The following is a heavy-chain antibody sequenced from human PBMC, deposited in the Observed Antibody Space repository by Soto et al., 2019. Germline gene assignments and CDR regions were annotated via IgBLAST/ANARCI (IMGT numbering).Heavy chain of an antibody. CDR2: IYHSGST. Sequence: SETLSLTCAVSGGSISSSNWWSWVRQPPGKGLEWIGEIYHSGSTNYNPSLKSRVTISVDKSKNQFSLKLSSVTAADTAVYYCARAGYYGSGSNFDYWGQGTLVTVSS. V-gene: IGHV4-4*02. D-gene: IGHD3-10*01. CDR3: ARAGYYGSGSNFDY. CDR1: GGSISSSNW. J-gene: IGHJ4*02.